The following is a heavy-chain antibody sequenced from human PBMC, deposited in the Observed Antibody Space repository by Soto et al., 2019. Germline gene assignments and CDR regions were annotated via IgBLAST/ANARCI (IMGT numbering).Heavy chain of an antibody. D-gene: IGHD2-2*01. CDR1: GFTFSSYS. CDR2: ISSSSSYI. Sequence: GGSLRLSCVASGFTFSSYSMNWVRQAPGKGLEWVSSISSSSSYIYYADSVKGRFTISRDNAKNSLYLQMNSLRAEDTAVYYCARDAADCSSTSCYLDYWGQGTLVTVSS. V-gene: IGHV3-21*01. CDR3: ARDAADCSSTSCYLDY. J-gene: IGHJ4*02.